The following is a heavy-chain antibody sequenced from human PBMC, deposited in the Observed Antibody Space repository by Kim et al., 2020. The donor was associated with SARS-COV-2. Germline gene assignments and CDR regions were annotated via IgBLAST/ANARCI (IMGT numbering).Heavy chain of an antibody. V-gene: IGHV1-69*04. J-gene: IGHJ5*02. CDR3: ARGIAAAGLDWFDP. D-gene: IGHD6-13*01. Sequence: QKFQGRVTITADKSTITAYMELSSLRSEDTAVYYCARGIAAAGLDWFDPWGQGTLVTVSS.